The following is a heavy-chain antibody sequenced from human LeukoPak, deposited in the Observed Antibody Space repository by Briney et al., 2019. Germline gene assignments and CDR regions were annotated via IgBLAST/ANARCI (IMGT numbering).Heavy chain of an antibody. J-gene: IGHJ4*02. D-gene: IGHD1-1*01. Sequence: GGSLRLSCAASGFSFSTYWMSWVRQAPGKGLEWVANIKQDGSERYYVDSVRGRFTISRDNTKNSLYLQMNSLRVEDTAVYYCAGHTNYWGRGTLVTVSS. V-gene: IGHV3-7*01. CDR1: GFSFSTYW. CDR3: AGHTNY. CDR2: IKQDGSER.